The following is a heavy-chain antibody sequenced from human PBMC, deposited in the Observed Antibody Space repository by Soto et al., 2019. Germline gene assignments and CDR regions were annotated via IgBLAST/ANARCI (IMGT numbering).Heavy chain of an antibody. J-gene: IGHJ4*02. V-gene: IGHV4-39*01. D-gene: IGHD2-15*01. CDR3: ASTKDETLYFDY. CDR2: IHYSGST. CDR1: GDSISISSYY. Sequence: PSETLSLTCSVSGDSISISSYYWGWVRQPPGKGLEWIGSIHYSGSTHYNPSLQSRVTISGDASKKQFSLKLGSVTAADTAMYYCASTKDETLYFDYWGQGNLVTAPQ.